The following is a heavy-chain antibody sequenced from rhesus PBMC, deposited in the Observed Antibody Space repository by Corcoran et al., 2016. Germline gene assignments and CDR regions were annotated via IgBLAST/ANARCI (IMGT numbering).Heavy chain of an antibody. V-gene: IGHV4S7*01. J-gene: IGHJ4*01. Sequence: QVQLQESGPGLLKPSETLSPTCAVSGGSLSGGYGGGWNRQPPGEGREWIGGIYSSSGNTYYNPSLKSRATISTDTSKNQFSLKLSSVTAADTAVYYCARGAPFEWLPSDYWGQGVLVTVSS. CDR3: ARGAPFEWLPSDY. D-gene: IGHD3-28*01. CDR2: IYSSSGNT. CDR1: GGSLSGGYGG.